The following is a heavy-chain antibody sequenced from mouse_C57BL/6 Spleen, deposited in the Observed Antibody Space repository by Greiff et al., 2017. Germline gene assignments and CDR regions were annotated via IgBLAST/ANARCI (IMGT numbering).Heavy chain of an antibody. Sequence: EVMLVESGGGLVQSGRSLRLSCATSGFTFSDFYMEWVRQAPGKGLEWIAASRNKANDYTTEYSASVKGRFIVSRDTSQSILYLQMNALRAEDTAIYYCARGTTVVATDYAMDYWGQGTSVTVSS. CDR3: ARGTTVVATDYAMDY. CDR2: SRNKANDYTT. J-gene: IGHJ4*01. CDR1: GFTFSDFY. V-gene: IGHV7-1*01. D-gene: IGHD1-1*01.